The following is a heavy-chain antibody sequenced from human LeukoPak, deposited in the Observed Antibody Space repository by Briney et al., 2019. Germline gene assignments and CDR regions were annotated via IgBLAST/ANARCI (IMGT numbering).Heavy chain of an antibody. Sequence: SETLSLTCTVSGGSISSYFWSWIRQPPGKGLEWIGYIYYSGSTNYNPSLKSRVTISVDTSKNQFSLKLSSVTAADTAVYYCAREGSGSYSLNWFDPWGQGTLVTVSS. CDR1: GGSISSYF. D-gene: IGHD1-26*01. J-gene: IGHJ5*02. CDR2: IYYSGST. CDR3: AREGSGSYSLNWFDP. V-gene: IGHV4-59*01.